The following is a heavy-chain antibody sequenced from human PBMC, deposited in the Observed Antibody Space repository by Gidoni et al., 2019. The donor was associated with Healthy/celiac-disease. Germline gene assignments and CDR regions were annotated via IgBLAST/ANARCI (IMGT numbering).Heavy chain of an antibody. CDR1: GYTFTSYY. V-gene: IGHV1-46*01. D-gene: IGHD3-22*01. CDR3: ARSQNRLYDSSGYYYSMSLAY. J-gene: IGHJ4*02. Sequence: QVQLVQSGAEVKKPGASVTVSCKASGYTFTSYYMHWVRQAPGQGLEWMGIINPSGGSTSYAQKFQGRVTMTRDTSTSTVYMELSSLRSEDTAVYYCARSQNRLYDSSGYYYSMSLAYWGQGTLVTVSS. CDR2: INPSGGST.